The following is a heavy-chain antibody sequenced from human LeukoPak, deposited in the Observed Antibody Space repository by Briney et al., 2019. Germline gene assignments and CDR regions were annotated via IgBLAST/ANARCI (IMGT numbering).Heavy chain of an antibody. J-gene: IGHJ5*02. V-gene: IGHV4-34*01. Sequence: SETLSLTCAVYGGSFSGYYWSWIRQPPGKGLEWTGEINHSGSTNYNPSLKSRVTISVDTSKNQFSLKLSSVTAADTAVYYCARAGARRYIAVAGSWFDPWGQGTLVTVSS. CDR2: INHSGST. CDR3: ARAGARRYIAVAGSWFDP. D-gene: IGHD6-19*01. CDR1: GGSFSGYY.